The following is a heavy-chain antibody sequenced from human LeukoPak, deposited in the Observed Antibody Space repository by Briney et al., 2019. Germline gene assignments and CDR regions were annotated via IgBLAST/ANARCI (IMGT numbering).Heavy chain of an antibody. CDR3: EVVPNY. Sequence: SSVKVSCKGSGYTFTSYYMQWVRQAPAQGLEWVGIINPSDGSTSSAQRFQGRVTRNRDPSTSTVYMELSRLRSEDTAVYYCEVVPNYWGQGTLVTVSS. J-gene: IGHJ4*02. V-gene: IGHV1-46*01. CDR2: INPSDGST. CDR1: GYTFTSYY. D-gene: IGHD3-22*01.